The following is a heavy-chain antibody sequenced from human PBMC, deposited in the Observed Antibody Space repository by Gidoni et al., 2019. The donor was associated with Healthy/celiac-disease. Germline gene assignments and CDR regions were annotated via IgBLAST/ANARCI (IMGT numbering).Heavy chain of an antibody. Sequence: QVQLVQSGAEVKKPGASVKVSCKASGYTFTSYYMHWVRQAPGQGLEWMGIINPSGGSTSYAQKFQGRVTMTRDTSTSTVYMELSSLRSEDTAVYYCARDRYYDSSGYPGPLDAFDIWGQGTMVTVSS. D-gene: IGHD3-22*01. CDR3: ARDRYYDSSGYPGPLDAFDI. J-gene: IGHJ3*02. CDR1: GYTFTSYY. V-gene: IGHV1-46*01. CDR2: INPSGGST.